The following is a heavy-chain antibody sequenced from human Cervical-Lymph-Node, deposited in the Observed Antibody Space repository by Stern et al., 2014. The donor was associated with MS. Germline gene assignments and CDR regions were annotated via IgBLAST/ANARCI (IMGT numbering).Heavy chain of an antibody. V-gene: IGHV1-2*02. D-gene: IGHD5-24*01. CDR3: GRGIKTFDP. CDR1: GFRFTGYY. Sequence: VQLVESGAEVKKPGASVKVSCETSGFRFTGYYIHWVRQAPGQGLEWIGCLNPKNGDTHSAQKFQGRFTMTRDTSISTGYMELNSLKSDDTAMYYCGRGIKTFDPWGQGTLVTVSS. J-gene: IGHJ5*02. CDR2: LNPKNGDT.